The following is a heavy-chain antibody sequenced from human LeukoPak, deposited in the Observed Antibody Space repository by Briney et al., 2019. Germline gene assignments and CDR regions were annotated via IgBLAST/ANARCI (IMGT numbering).Heavy chain of an antibody. J-gene: IGHJ3*02. CDR2: INPSGGST. V-gene: IGHV1-46*01. CDR3: ARHGGITIFGEAQPGGAFDI. D-gene: IGHD3-3*01. CDR1: GYTFTSYY. Sequence: ASVKVSCKASGYTFTSYYMHWVRQAPGQGLEWMGIINPSGGSTSYAQKFQGRVTITTDESTSTAYMELSSLRSDDTAVYYCARHGGITIFGEAQPGGAFDIWGQGTVVTVSS.